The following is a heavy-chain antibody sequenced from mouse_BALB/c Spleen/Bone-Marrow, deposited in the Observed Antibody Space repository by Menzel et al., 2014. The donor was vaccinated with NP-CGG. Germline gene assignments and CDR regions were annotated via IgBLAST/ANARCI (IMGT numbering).Heavy chain of an antibody. J-gene: IGHJ4*01. CDR2: SRNKANDYTT. D-gene: IGHD2-3*01. Sequence: EVMLVESGGGLVQPGGSLRLSCATSGFTFSDFYMEWVRQPPGKRLEWIAASRNKANDYTTEYSASVRGRFIVSRDTSQSILYLQMNSLRAEDTAIYYCARDPRWLLAMDNWGQGTPVTVSS. V-gene: IGHV7-1*02. CDR3: ARDPRWLLAMDN. CDR1: GFTFSDFY.